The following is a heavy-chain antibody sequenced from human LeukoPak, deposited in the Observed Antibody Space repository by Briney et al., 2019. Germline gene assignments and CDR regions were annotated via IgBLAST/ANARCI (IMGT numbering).Heavy chain of an antibody. CDR2: INTDGRTT. CDR3: ARGFLGSCSGGSCYSGY. CDR1: GFTFSTYW. Sequence: PGGSLRLSCAASGFTFSTYWMHWVRQAPGKGLVWVSHINTDGRTTNYADSVKGRFTISRDNARNTLYLQMNGLRVEDAAVYYCARGFLGSCSGGSCYSGYWGQGTLVAVSS. D-gene: IGHD2-15*01. V-gene: IGHV3-74*01. J-gene: IGHJ4*02.